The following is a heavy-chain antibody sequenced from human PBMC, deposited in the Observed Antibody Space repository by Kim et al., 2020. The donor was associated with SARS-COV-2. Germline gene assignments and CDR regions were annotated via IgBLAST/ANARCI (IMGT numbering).Heavy chain of an antibody. D-gene: IGHD3-10*01. V-gene: IGHV3-23*01. CDR3: ARGRYGSGSYFNVGDY. Sequence: DSVKGRFTISRDNSQNTLFLQMSSLRVEDTAIYYCARGRYGSGSYFNVGDYWGPGTLVTVSS. J-gene: IGHJ4*02.